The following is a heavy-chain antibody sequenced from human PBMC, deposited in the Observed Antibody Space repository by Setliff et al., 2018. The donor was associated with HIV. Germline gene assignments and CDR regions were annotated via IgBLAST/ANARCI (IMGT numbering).Heavy chain of an antibody. J-gene: IGHJ4*02. Sequence: SETLSLTCAVSGGSISSSNWWSWVRQPPGKGLEWIGSIYHSGSTYYNPFLKSRVTISADTSKNQFSLNLSSVTAAETAVYYCARVGYHGSGRYSLDYWGQGTLVTVSS. CDR2: IYHSGST. V-gene: IGHV4-4*02. D-gene: IGHD3-10*01. CDR1: GGSISSSNW. CDR3: ARVGYHGSGRYSLDY.